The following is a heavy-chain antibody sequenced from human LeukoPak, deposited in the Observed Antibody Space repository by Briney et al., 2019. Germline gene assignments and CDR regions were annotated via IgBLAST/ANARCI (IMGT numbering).Heavy chain of an antibody. CDR2: ISGSGGST. CDR1: GFTFSSYA. Sequence: PSGRSLRLSCAASGFTFSSYAMSWVRQAPGKGLEWVSAISGSGGSTYYADSVKGRFTISRDNSKNTLYLQMNSLRAEDTAVYYCAKRLVTKGYFDYWGQGTLVTVSS. CDR3: AKRLVTKGYFDY. D-gene: IGHD2-21*02. J-gene: IGHJ4*02. V-gene: IGHV3-23*01.